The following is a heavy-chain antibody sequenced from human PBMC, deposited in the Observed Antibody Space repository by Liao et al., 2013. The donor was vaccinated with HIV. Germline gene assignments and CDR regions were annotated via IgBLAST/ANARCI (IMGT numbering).Heavy chain of an antibody. Sequence: QLQLQESGPGLVKPSETLSLTCTVSGGSISSSSYYWGWIRQPPGKGLEWIGYIYYSGSTNYNPSLKSRVTISVDTSKNQFSLKLSSVTAADTAVYYCARDHDFWSGYSDAFDIWGQGTMVTVSS. J-gene: IGHJ3*02. CDR2: IYYSGST. CDR3: ARDHDFWSGYSDAFDI. D-gene: IGHD3-3*01. CDR1: GGSISSSSYY. V-gene: IGHV4-61*05.